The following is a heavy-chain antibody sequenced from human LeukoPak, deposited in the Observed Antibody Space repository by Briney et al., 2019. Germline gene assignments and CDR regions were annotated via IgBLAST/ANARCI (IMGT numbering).Heavy chain of an antibody. CDR1: GYTFTGYG. CDR2: ISAYNGNT. D-gene: IGHD3-10*01. V-gene: IGHV1-18*01. Sequence: ASVKVSCKASGYTFTGYGISWVRQAPGQGLEWMGWISAYNGNTNYAQKLQGRVTMTTDTSTSTAYMELRSLRSDDTAMYYCARVPIPEVLWFGEEQGGYYYYYMDVWGKGTTVTISS. J-gene: IGHJ6*03. CDR3: ARVPIPEVLWFGEEQGGYYYYYMDV.